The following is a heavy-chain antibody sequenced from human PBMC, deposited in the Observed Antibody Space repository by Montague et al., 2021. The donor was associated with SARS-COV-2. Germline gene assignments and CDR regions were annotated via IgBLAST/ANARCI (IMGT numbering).Heavy chain of an antibody. V-gene: IGHV4-4*02. CDR1: AGSISSSNW. J-gene: IGHJ6*02. D-gene: IGHD3-16*01. CDR2: IYHSGGT. Sequence: SETLSLTCAVPAGSISSSNWWSWARQPPGKGLEWIAEIYHSGGTNYNPSLKSRVTISVDKSKNQFSLKLSSVTAADTAVYYCARIPFGYYGMDVWGQGTTVTVSS. CDR3: ARIPFGYYGMDV.